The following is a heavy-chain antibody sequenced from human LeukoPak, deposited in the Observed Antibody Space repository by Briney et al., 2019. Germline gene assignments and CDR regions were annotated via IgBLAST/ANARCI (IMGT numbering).Heavy chain of an antibody. Sequence: PSETLSLTCTVSGGSISSSSYYWGWIRQPPGKGLEWIGSIYYSGSTYYNPSLKSRVTISVDTSKNQFSLKLSSVTAADTAVYYCARARFFYELASDYWGQGTLVTVSS. CDR3: ARARFFYELASDY. V-gene: IGHV4-39*01. CDR1: GGSISSSSYY. CDR2: IYYSGST. J-gene: IGHJ4*02. D-gene: IGHD2/OR15-2a*01.